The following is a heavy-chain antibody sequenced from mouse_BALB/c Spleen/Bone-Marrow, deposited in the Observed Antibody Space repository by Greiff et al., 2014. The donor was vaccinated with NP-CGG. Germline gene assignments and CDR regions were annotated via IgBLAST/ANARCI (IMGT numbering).Heavy chain of an antibody. V-gene: IGHV14-3*02. D-gene: IGHD1-1*01. Sequence: EVQLQQSGAELVKPGASVKLSCIASGFNIKDTYMHWVKQRPEQGLEWIGRIDPANGNTKYDPKFQGKATITADTSSNTAYLQLSSLTSEDTAVYYCAVYYYGSSLFAYWGQGTLVTVSA. CDR3: AVYYYGSSLFAY. CDR1: GFNIKDTY. CDR2: IDPANGNT. J-gene: IGHJ3*01.